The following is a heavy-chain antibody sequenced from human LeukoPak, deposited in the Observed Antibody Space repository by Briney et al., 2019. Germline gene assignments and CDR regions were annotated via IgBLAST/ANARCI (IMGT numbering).Heavy chain of an antibody. Sequence: SETLSLTCAVYGGSFSGYYWSWIRQPPGKGLEWIGEINHSGSTNYNPSLKSRVTISVDTSKNQFSLKLSSVTAADTAVYYCARNRHMITFGGVIAYNWFDPWGQGTLVTVSS. V-gene: IGHV4-34*01. D-gene: IGHD3-16*02. J-gene: IGHJ5*02. CDR1: GGSFSGYY. CDR3: ARNRHMITFGGVIAYNWFDP. CDR2: INHSGST.